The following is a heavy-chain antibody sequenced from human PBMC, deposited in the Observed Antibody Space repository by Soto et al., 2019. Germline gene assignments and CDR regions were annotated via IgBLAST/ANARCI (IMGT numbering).Heavy chain of an antibody. CDR3: AKDLLGPGRAYGMDV. Sequence: PGGSLRLSCAASGLTFRSYWMHWVRQAPGKGLVWVSRINTDGSVAMYVDSVKGRFTISRDNAKNTLYLHMNSLRAEDTAVYYCAKDLLGPGRAYGMDVWGQGTTVTVSS. V-gene: IGHV3-74*03. CDR2: INTDGSVA. CDR1: GLTFRSYW. J-gene: IGHJ6*02. D-gene: IGHD7-27*01.